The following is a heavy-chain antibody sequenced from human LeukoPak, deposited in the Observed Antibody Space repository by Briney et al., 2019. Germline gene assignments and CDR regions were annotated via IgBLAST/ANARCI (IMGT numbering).Heavy chain of an antibody. CDR2: ISSSGGST. J-gene: IGHJ4*02. CDR3: AVGLTTVATRTSY. D-gene: IGHD4-17*01. CDR1: GFTFGSYA. V-gene: IGHV3-23*01. Sequence: GGSLRLSCAASGFTFGSYAMSWVRQAPGKGLEWVSAISSSGGSTYYADSVKGRFTISRDNSKDTLYLQMNSLRAEDTAVYYCAVGLTTVATRTSYWSQGTLVTVSS.